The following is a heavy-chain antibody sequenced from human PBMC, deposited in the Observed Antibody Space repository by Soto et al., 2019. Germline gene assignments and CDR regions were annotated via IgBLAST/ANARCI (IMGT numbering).Heavy chain of an antibody. D-gene: IGHD6-6*01. V-gene: IGHV1-69*01. CDR3: ARTSVAGRRRGGWYYDRGMDV. CDR1: VGTFRNFG. Sequence: QVQLVQSGAEVRKPGSSVKVSCMTPVGTFRNFGISWVRQAPGQGLEWMGGIIPKFDTRHAAQSFQDRVTITVDESRSTVHMELRSLTSQDTAVYFCARTSVAGRRRGGWYYDRGMDVWGQGTTV. J-gene: IGHJ6*02. CDR2: IIPKFDTR.